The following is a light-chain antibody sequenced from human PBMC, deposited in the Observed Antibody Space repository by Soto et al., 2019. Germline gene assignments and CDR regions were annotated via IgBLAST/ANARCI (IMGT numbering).Light chain of an antibody. V-gene: IGKV1-33*01. J-gene: IGKJ3*01. Sequence: DIQMTQSPSPLSASVGDRVTITCPASQDISTNLNWYQQKPGKAPKLLIHDASNLQPGVPSRFSGSGSGTDFTFTISSLLPEDFATYYCQQYDNLSITFGHGTKVDLK. CDR2: DAS. CDR3: QQYDNLSIT. CDR1: QDISTN.